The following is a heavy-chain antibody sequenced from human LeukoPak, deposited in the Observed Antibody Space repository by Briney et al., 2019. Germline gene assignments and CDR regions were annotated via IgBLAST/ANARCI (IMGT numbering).Heavy chain of an antibody. J-gene: IGHJ4*02. CDR2: ISGSDGGT. Sequence: GGSLRLSCAASGFTFSSYGMSWVRQAPGKGLEWVSVISGSDGGTYYADSVKGRFTISRDNSKNTLYLQMNSLRVEDTAVYYCARVARDVTIPPVWGQGTLVTVSS. D-gene: IGHD2-2*01. CDR3: ARVARDVTIPPV. CDR1: GFTFSSYG. V-gene: IGHV3-23*01.